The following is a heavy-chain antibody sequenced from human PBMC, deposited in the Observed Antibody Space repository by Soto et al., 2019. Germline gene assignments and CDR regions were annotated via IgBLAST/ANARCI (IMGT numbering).Heavy chain of an antibody. J-gene: IGHJ6*02. Sequence: GXSLRLSCAASGFTLSSYGLHWFRQAPVNGLERVAVIWYDGSNKYYADSVKGRFTISRDNSKNTLYLQMNSLRAEDTAVYYCARAFKGSTMVRGLRYYGMDVWGQGTTVTVSS. CDR3: ARAFKGSTMVRGLRYYGMDV. D-gene: IGHD3-10*01. CDR1: GFTLSSYG. CDR2: IWYDGSNK. V-gene: IGHV3-33*01.